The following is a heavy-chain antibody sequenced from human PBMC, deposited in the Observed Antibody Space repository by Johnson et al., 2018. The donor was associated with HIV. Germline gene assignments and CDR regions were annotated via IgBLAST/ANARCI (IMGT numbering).Heavy chain of an antibody. CDR1: GFIVSSNY. Sequence: VQLVESGGGLVQPGGSLRLSCAASGFIVSSNYMNWVRQAPGKGLEWVSVINSGGTTYYADSVKGRFTISRDNSKNTLYLQMNSLRAEDTAVYYCARGYSSGWYQAFDIWGQWTMVTVSS. D-gene: IGHD6-19*01. CDR2: INSGGTT. CDR3: ARGYSSGWYQAFDI. J-gene: IGHJ3*02. V-gene: IGHV3-66*02.